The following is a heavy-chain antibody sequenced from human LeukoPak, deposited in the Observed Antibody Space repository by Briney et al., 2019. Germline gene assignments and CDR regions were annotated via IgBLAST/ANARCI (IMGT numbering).Heavy chain of an antibody. D-gene: IGHD3-22*01. CDR3: ARPTYDTSGSLSWGIDS. Sequence: GGSLRLSCAASGFTFSGYSMTWVRQAPGKGLEWVSLIYSDGSFTFYASSMKGRFTISRDNAKNSLYLQMNSPRAEDTAVYYCARPTYDTSGSLSWGIDSWGQGTLVIVSS. CDR1: GFTFSGYS. J-gene: IGHJ4*02. CDR2: IYSDGSFT. V-gene: IGHV3-21*01.